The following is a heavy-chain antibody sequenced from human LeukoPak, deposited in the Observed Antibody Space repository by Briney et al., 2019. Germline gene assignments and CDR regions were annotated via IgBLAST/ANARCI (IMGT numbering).Heavy chain of an antibody. J-gene: IGHJ4*02. D-gene: IGHD3-16*02. CDR3: ARDRRYTY. V-gene: IGHV3-7*01. CDR2: IKQDGSEK. Sequence: GGSLRLSCAASGFTFSSHWMSWVRQAPGKGLEWVANIKQDGSEKYYVDSVKGRFTISRDNAKNSLYLQMNSLRAEDTAVYYCARDRRYTYWGQGTLVTVSS. CDR1: GFTFSSHW.